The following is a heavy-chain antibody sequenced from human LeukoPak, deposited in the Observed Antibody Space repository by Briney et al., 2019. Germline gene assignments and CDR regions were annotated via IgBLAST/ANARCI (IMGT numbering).Heavy chain of an antibody. V-gene: IGHV1-69*04. CDR1: GYTFTSYG. D-gene: IGHD6-19*01. CDR3: ARYPRIAVAGWGYYFDY. CDR2: IIPILGIA. Sequence: SVKVSCKASGYTFTSYGISWVRQAPGQGLEWMGRIIPILGIANYAQKFQGRATITADKSTSTAYMELSSLRSEDTAVYYCARYPRIAVAGWGYYFDYWGQGTLVTVSS. J-gene: IGHJ4*02.